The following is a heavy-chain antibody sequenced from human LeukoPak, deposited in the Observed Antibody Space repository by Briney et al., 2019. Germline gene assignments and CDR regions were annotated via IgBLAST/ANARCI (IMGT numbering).Heavy chain of an antibody. CDR2: ISGSGGST. V-gene: IGHV3-23*01. CDR1: GFTFSSYA. D-gene: IGHD2-15*01. Sequence: GGSLRLSCAASGFTFSSYAMSWVRQAPGKGLEWVSAISGSGGSTYYADSVKGRFTISRDNSENTLYLQMNSLRAEDTAVYYCAKDPADIVVVVAAETDAFDIWGQGTMVTVSS. J-gene: IGHJ3*02. CDR3: AKDPADIVVVVAAETDAFDI.